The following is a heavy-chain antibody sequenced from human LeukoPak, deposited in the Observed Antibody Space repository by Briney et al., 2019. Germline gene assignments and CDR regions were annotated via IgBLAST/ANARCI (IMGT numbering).Heavy chain of an antibody. CDR2: IYYSGST. Sequence: SETLSLTCTVSGGSISSSSYYWGWIRQPPGKGLEWIGSIYYSGSTYYNPSLKSRVTISVDTSKNQFSLKLSSVTAADTAVYYCARDNMITFGGVIVGGNWSDPWGQGTLVTVSS. CDR3: ARDNMITFGGVIVGGNWSDP. V-gene: IGHV4-39*07. J-gene: IGHJ5*02. D-gene: IGHD3-16*02. CDR1: GGSISSSSYY.